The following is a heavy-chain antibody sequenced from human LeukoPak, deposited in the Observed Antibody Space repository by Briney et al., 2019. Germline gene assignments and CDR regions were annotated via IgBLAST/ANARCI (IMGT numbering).Heavy chain of an antibody. D-gene: IGHD1-26*01. CDR1: GFTFGDYA. J-gene: IGHJ6*03. V-gene: IGHV3-49*03. CDR2: IRSKAYGGTT. CDR3: TRVGSGSYYGGNYYYYMDV. Sequence: GGSLRLSCTASGFTFGDYAMSWFRQAPGKGLEWVGFIRSKAYGGTTEYAASVKGRFTISRDDSKSIAYLQMNSLKTEDTAVYYCTRVGSGSYYGGNYYYYMDVWGKGTTVTVSS.